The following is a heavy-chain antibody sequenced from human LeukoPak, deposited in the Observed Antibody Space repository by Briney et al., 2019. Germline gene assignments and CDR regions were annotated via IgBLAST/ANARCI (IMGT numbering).Heavy chain of an antibody. Sequence: GGSLRLSCAASGFTFSDYYMSWIRQAPGKGLEWVSYISSSGSTIYYADSVKGRFTISRDNAKNSLYLQMNSLRAEDTAVYYCARDGGRYCSSTSCYHYYYYGMDVWGQGTTVTVSS. CDR3: ARDGGRYCSSTSCYHYYYYGMDV. CDR2: ISSSGSTI. CDR1: GFTFSDYY. J-gene: IGHJ6*02. V-gene: IGHV3-11*01. D-gene: IGHD2-2*01.